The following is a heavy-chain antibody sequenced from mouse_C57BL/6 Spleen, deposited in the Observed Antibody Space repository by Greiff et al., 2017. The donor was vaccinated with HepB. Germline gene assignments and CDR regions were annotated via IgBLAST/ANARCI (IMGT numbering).Heavy chain of an antibody. CDR2: IDPSDSDT. J-gene: IGHJ4*01. CDR1: GYTFTSYW. D-gene: IGHD1-1*01. Sequence: QVQLQQPGAELVRPGSSVKLSCKATGYTFTSYWMHWVKQRPIQGLEWIGNIDPSDSDTHYNQKFKDKATLTVDKSSSTAYMQLSSLTSEDSAVYYCARRGNYYGSSYGGAMDYWGQGTSVTVSS. CDR3: ARRGNYYGSSYGGAMDY. V-gene: IGHV1-52*01.